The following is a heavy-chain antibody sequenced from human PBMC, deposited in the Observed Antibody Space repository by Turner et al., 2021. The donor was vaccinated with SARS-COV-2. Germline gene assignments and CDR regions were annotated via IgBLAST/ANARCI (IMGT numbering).Heavy chain of an antibody. J-gene: IGHJ5*02. Sequence: QLQLQESGPGLVKHTETLSIRCTVSGGITSSSSYYWSWLRQPPVKGLEWIGSIYYSGITYYDPSLKSRVTISVDTSKTQSSLLLTSVTAADTAVYFCAIHWEFAAAAYLARFDPWGQGTLVTVSS. V-gene: IGHV4-39*01. CDR1: GGITSSSSYY. CDR3: AIHWEFAAAAYLARFDP. CDR2: IYYSGIT. D-gene: IGHD6-13*01.